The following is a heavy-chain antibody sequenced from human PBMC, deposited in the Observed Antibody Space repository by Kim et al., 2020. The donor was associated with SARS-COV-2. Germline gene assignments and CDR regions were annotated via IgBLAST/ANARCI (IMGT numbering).Heavy chain of an antibody. CDR3: STTTHSDYYDSSGQPRSSWFDP. Sequence: SETLSLTCAVYGGSFSGYYWSWIRQPPGKGLEWIGEINHSGSTNYNPSLKSRVTISVDTSKNQFSLKLSSVTAADTAVYYCSTTTHSDYYDSSGQPRSSWFDPWGQGTLVTVSS. D-gene: IGHD3-22*01. CDR2: INHSGST. J-gene: IGHJ5*02. CDR1: GGSFSGYY. V-gene: IGHV4-34*01.